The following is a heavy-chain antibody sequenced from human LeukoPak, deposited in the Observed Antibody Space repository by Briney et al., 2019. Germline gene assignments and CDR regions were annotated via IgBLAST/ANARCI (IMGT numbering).Heavy chain of an antibody. V-gene: IGHV3-23*01. J-gene: IGHJ4*02. CDR3: AKSGYYRFDY. D-gene: IGHD1-26*01. CDR2: VSGSGRGGNT. CDR1: GFTFSSYE. Sequence: GGSLRLSCAASGFTFSSYEMNWVRQAPGKGLEWVSNVSGSGRGGNTYYADSVKGRFTISRDNSRNTLILQMNSLRAEDTAVYYCAKSGYYRFDYWGQGILVTVSS.